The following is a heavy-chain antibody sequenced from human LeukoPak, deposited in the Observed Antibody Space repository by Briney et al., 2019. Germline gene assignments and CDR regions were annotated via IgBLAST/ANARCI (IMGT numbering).Heavy chain of an antibody. V-gene: IGHV1-18*01. Sequence: ASVKVSCRVSGHPFYKYGINWVRQAPGQGLEWLGWVSVYNGNTNNVQTLQGRLTMTTDVSTSTAYMELRSLRSDDTAVYYCAGNYEGQGVVAAHWGQGTLVTVSS. J-gene: IGHJ1*01. CDR1: GHPFYKYG. CDR2: VSVYNGNT. CDR3: AGNYEGQGVVAAH. D-gene: IGHD3-16*01.